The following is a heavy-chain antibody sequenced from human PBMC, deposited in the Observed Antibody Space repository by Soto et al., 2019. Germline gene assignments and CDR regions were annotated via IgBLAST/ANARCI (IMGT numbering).Heavy chain of an antibody. CDR1: GGSLTSYY. J-gene: IGHJ4*02. CDR3: ARRYSGYGDY. D-gene: IGHD5-12*01. Sequence: SPTCTVSGGSLTSYYWSWIRQPPGKGLEWIGYIYFSGSANYNPSLKSRVTISVDTSKNQFSLKLSSVTAADTAVYYCARRYSGYGDYWGQGTLVTVSS. V-gene: IGHV4-59*08. CDR2: IYFSGSA.